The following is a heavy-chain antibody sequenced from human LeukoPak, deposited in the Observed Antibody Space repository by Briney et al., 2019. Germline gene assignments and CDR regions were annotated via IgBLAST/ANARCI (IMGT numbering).Heavy chain of an antibody. CDR3: ARDSGGDSGFDY. D-gene: IGHD3-10*01. Sequence: PGGSLRLSCAVSGFTFSSYEMNWVRQAPEKGLEWVSYIDSSGSSIYFADSVKGRFTISRVNGKNSLYLQMNSLRVEDTAVYYCARDSGGDSGFDYWGQGTLVTVSS. CDR1: GFTFSSYE. J-gene: IGHJ4*02. V-gene: IGHV3-48*03. CDR2: IDSSGSSI.